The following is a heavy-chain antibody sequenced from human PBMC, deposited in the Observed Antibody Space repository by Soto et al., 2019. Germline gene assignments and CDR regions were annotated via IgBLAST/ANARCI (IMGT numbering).Heavy chain of an antibody. J-gene: IGHJ6*03. CDR3: TRDDVHFNGDRYYGVPMDV. D-gene: IGHD2-8*01. CDR2: IQSGGTT. Sequence: SGFTFSDYYMSWVRQAPGKGLEWVSLIQSGGTTYYAGSVKGRFTISRDYSENTLFLQMNSLRVEDTAVYYCTRDDVHFNGDRYYGVPMDVWGKGTTVNVSS. CDR1: GFTFSDYY. V-gene: IGHV3-66*01.